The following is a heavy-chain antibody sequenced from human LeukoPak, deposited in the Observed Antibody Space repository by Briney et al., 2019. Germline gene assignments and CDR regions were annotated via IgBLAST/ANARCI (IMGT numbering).Heavy chain of an antibody. CDR3: ARDIDTTSHYGWFDP. V-gene: IGHV3-33*01. D-gene: IGHD2/OR15-2a*01. CDR1: GFSFSDFG. CDR2: MWYDGRRT. Sequence: GRSLRLSCVASGFSFSDFGIHWVRQAPGKGLEWVAVMWYDGRRTYYADSVKGRFTISRDTPKNTLYLQMSSLRAEDTAVYYCARDIDTTSHYGWFDPWGQGTLVTVSS. J-gene: IGHJ5*02.